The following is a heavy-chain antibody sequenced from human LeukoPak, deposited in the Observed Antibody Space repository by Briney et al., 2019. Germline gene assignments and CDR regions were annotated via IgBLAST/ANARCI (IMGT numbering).Heavy chain of an antibody. Sequence: PSETLSLTCTVSGGSISSSSYYWGWIRQPPGKGLEWIGSIYYSGSTYYNPSLKSRVTISVDTSKNQFSLRLSSVTAADTAVYYCARVSGGGGTWGWFDPWGQGTLVTVSS. D-gene: IGHD2-15*01. CDR2: IYYSGST. V-gene: IGHV4-39*07. CDR3: ARVSGGGGTWGWFDP. CDR1: GGSISSSSYY. J-gene: IGHJ5*02.